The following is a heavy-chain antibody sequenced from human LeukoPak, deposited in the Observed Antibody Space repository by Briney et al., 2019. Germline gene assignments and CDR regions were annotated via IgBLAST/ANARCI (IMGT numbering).Heavy chain of an antibody. CDR1: GFALSSYT. CDR2: ISGTSSSI. J-gene: IGHJ4*02. CDR3: ARGGILH. Sequence: GGSLRLSCAASGFALSSYTMNWVRQAPGEGLEWVSFISGTSSSIYYADSVKGRFTISRDNAKNSLYLQMNSLRAEDTAVYYGARGGILHWGQGTLVTVSS. D-gene: IGHD2-15*01. V-gene: IGHV3-21*01.